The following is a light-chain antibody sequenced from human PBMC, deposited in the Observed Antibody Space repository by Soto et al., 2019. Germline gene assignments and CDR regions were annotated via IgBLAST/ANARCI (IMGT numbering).Light chain of an antibody. CDR2: GSS. V-gene: IGKV3-15*01. J-gene: IGKJ1*01. CDR1: QSVSDN. Sequence: EIVMTQSPATLSVSPGERATLSCRASQSVSDNLAWYQQKPGQAPGLLIYGSSTRAAGIPARFSGSGSGTEFTLTISSLQSEDLAVYYCQQYNNSPATFGHGTKVDIK. CDR3: QQYNNSPAT.